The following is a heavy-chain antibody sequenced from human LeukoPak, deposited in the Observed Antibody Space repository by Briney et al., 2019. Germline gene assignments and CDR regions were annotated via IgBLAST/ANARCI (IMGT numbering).Heavy chain of an antibody. D-gene: IGHD1-26*01. Sequence: GGSLRLSCTASGFTFSSVWMSWVRQAPGKGLEWVANINLEGSTKEYVDSVKGRFTISRDNSKNTLYLEMNSLRAEDTAIYYCAKMKGHPLPKYYMDVWGQGTTVTVSS. CDR1: GFTFSSVW. J-gene: IGHJ6*01. CDR2: INLEGSTK. V-gene: IGHV3-7*03. CDR3: AKMKGHPLPKYYMDV.